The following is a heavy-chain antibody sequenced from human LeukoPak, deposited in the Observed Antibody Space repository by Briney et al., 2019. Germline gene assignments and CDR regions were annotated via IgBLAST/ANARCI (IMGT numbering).Heavy chain of an antibody. CDR3: ARTYYYDSSGYHPAGFDY. D-gene: IGHD3-22*01. Sequence: SETLSLTCAVYGGSFSGYYWSWIRQPPGKGLEWIGEINHSGSTNYNPSLKSRVTISVDTSKNQFSLKLSSVTAADTAVYYCARTYYYDSSGYHPAGFDYWGQGTLVTVSS. CDR1: GGSFSGYY. CDR2: INHSGST. V-gene: IGHV4-34*01. J-gene: IGHJ4*02.